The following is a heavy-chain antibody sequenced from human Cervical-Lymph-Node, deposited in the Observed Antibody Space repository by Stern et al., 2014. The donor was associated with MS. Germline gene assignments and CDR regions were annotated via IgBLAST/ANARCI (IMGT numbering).Heavy chain of an antibody. CDR1: GFTFSSYA. Sequence: VQLVESGGGVVQPGRSLRLSCAASGFTFSSYAMHWVRQAPGKGLEWVAVISYDGSNKYYADSVKGRFTISRDNSKNTLYLQMNSLRAEDTAVYYCARDLYYYDSSGYYPYMDYYYYGMDVWGQGTTVTVSS. CDR2: ISYDGSNK. J-gene: IGHJ6*02. V-gene: IGHV3-30*04. CDR3: ARDLYYYDSSGYYPYMDYYYYGMDV. D-gene: IGHD3-22*01.